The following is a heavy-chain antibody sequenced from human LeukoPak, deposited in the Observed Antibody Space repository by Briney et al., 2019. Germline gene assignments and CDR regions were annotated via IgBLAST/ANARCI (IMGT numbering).Heavy chain of an antibody. D-gene: IGHD3-10*01. CDR1: GFTFSSYS. CDR2: ISSSSSYI. V-gene: IGHV3-21*01. Sequence: PGGSLRLSCAASGFTFSSYSMNWVRQAPGKGLEWVSSISSSSSYIYYADSVKGRFTISRDNAKNSLYLQMNSLRAEDTAVYYCASGITMVRGVINPSAGWGQGTLVTVSS. J-gene: IGHJ4*02. CDR3: ASGITMVRGVINPSAG.